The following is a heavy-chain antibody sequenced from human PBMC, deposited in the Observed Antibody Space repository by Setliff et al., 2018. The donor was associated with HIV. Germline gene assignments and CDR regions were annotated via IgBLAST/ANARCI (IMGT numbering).Heavy chain of an antibody. CDR3: GVSGGSSPGY. D-gene: IGHD2-15*01. CDR2: ISGSSNTI. V-gene: IGHV3-11*04. Sequence: GGSLRLSCAASGISFNDYYMYWIRQAPGKGLEWVSCISGSSNTIHYADSVKGRFTISRDNAKNTHYLQMTSLRPEDTAVYYCGVSGGSSPGYWGPGTLVTVSS. CDR1: GISFNDYY. J-gene: IGHJ4*02.